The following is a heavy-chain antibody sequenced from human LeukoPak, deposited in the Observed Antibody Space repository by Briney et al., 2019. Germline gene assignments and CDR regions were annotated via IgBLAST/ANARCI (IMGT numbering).Heavy chain of an antibody. V-gene: IGHV6-1*01. CDR2: TYYRSKWYN. D-gene: IGHD3-22*01. Sequence: SQTLSLTCAISGDSVSSNSAAWNWIRQSPSRGLEWLGRTYYRSKWYNDYAVSVKSRITINPDTSKNQFSLQLNSVTPEDTAVYYCARDYYDSSGQSYYYGMDVWGQGTTVTVSS. CDR1: GDSVSSNSAA. CDR3: ARDYYDSSGQSYYYGMDV. J-gene: IGHJ6*02.